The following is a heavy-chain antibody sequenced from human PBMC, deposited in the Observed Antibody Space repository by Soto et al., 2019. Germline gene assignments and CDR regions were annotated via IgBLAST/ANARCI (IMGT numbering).Heavy chain of an antibody. V-gene: IGHV4-30-2*01. Sequence: QLQLQESGSGLVKPSQTLSLTCTVSGGSITKTTYSWNWIRQPPGKGLEWIGNVYHRGRTNYNPSLKRRVTISADTSRNEFSRRLDSVTAADTAMYYCARADYSDYGDALDIWGQGTMVTVSS. CDR1: GGSITKTTYS. J-gene: IGHJ3*02. CDR2: VYHRGRT. D-gene: IGHD4-17*01. CDR3: ARADYSDYGDALDI.